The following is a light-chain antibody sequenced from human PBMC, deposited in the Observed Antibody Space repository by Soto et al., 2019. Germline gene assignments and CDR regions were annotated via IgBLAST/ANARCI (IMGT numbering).Light chain of an antibody. CDR2: DTS. J-gene: IGKJ5*01. CDR3: QQYGGSPIT. V-gene: IGKV3-20*01. Sequence: EVVMTQSPATLSVSPGEGVTLSCRASQGIGDTLAWYQHRPGQTPRLLIYDTSTRATGIPDRFSGSGSGTDFTLTISRLEPEDFALYYCQQYGGSPITFGQGTRLEIK. CDR1: QGIGDT.